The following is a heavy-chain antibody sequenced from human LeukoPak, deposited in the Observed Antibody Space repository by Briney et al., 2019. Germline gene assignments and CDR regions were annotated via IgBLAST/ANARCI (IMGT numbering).Heavy chain of an antibody. V-gene: IGHV3-23*01. D-gene: IGHD6-13*01. J-gene: IGHJ3*02. CDR1: GFTFSSYA. Sequence: GGSLRLSCAASGFTFSSYAMSWVRQAPGKGLEWVSAISGSGGSTYYADSVKGRFTISRDNSKNTLYPQMNSLRAEDTAVYYCAKGQSAAAGTSLDAFDIWGQGTMVTVSS. CDR2: ISGSGGST. CDR3: AKGQSAAAGTSLDAFDI.